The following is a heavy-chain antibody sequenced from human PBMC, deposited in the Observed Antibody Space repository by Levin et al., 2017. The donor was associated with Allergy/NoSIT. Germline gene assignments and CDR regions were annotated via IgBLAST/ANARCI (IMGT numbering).Heavy chain of an antibody. CDR1: GYTFSGYY. CDR3: ARDALGYTSSWFPNAFDI. D-gene: IGHD6-13*01. J-gene: IGHJ3*02. CDR2: INPNSGGT. Sequence: AASVKVSCKASGYTFSGYYLYWVRQAPGQGLEWMGWINPNSGGTNYEQRFQGRVTMTRDTSINTAYLELSRLRSDDTAVYYCARDALGYTSSWFPNAFDIWGQGTMVTVSS. V-gene: IGHV1-2*02.